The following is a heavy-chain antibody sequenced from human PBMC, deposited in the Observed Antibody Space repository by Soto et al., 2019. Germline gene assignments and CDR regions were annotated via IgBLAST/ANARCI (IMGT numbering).Heavy chain of an antibody. CDR3: ARGGSGSYHFDY. V-gene: IGHV4-59*01. CDR1: GGSISSYY. J-gene: IGHJ4*02. D-gene: IGHD1-26*01. CDR2: IYYSGST. Sequence: SETLSLTCTVSGGSISSYYWSWIRQPPGKGLEWIGYIYYSGSTNYNPSLKSRVTISVDTSKNQFSLKLSSVTAADTAVYYCARGGSGSYHFDYWGQGPLVTVSS.